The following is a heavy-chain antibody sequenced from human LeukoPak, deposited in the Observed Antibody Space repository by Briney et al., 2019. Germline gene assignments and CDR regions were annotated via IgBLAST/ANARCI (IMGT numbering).Heavy chain of an antibody. J-gene: IGHJ3*02. CDR2: INHSGST. Sequence: SETLSLTCAVYGGSFSHYYWTWIRQPPGQGLEWIGEINHSGSTNYSPSLRSRVTISVDTSKNQLSLKLSSVTAADTAVYYCARHGPKRNDAFDIWGQGTMVTVSS. CDR3: ARHGPKRNDAFDI. D-gene: IGHD3/OR15-3a*01. V-gene: IGHV4-34*01. CDR1: GGSFSHYY.